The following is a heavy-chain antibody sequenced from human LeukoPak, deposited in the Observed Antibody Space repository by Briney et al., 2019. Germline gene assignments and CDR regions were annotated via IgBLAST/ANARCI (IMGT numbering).Heavy chain of an antibody. CDR1: GGSISSYF. D-gene: IGHD1-1*01. V-gene: IGHV4-59*01. CDR3: ARTTSRSLSWFDP. CDR2: IHYSGST. Sequence: SETLSLTCTVSGGSISSYFWSWIRQPPGKGLEWIVYIHYSGSTNYNPSLKSRVTMSMDTSKNQFSLKLNSVTAADTAVYYCARTTSRSLSWFDPWGQGTLVTVSS. J-gene: IGHJ5*02.